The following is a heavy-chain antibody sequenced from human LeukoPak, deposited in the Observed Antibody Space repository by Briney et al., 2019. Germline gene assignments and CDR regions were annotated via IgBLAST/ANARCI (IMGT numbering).Heavy chain of an antibody. CDR3: ARVYTRTHWNRFDY. J-gene: IGHJ4*02. D-gene: IGHD1-1*01. CDR2: ISGSGGST. V-gene: IGHV3-23*01. Sequence: PGGSLRLSCAASGFTFSSYAMSWVRQAPGKGLEWVSAISGSGGSTYYADSVKGRFTISRDNSKNTLYLQMNSLRAEDTAVYYCARVYTRTHWNRFDYWGQGTLVTVSS. CDR1: GFTFSSYA.